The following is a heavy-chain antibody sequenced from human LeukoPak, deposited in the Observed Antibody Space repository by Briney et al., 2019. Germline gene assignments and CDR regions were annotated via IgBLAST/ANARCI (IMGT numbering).Heavy chain of an antibody. V-gene: IGHV3-21*01. CDR1: GFTFSSCS. CDR2: ISSSSSYI. CDR3: ARDYGDYAVYFDY. J-gene: IGHJ4*02. D-gene: IGHD4-17*01. Sequence: PGGSLRLSCAASGFTFSSCSMNWVRQAPGKGLEWVSSISSSSSYIYYADSVKGRFTISRDNAKNSLYLQMNSLRAEDTAVYYCARDYGDYAVYFDYWGQGTLVTVSS.